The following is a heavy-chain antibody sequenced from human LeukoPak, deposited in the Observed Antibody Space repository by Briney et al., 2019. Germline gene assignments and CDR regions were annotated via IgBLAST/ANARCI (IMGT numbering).Heavy chain of an antibody. V-gene: IGHV1-2*02. CDR3: ASADSTAGGSLLYYFDY. J-gene: IGHJ4*02. CDR1: GYTFTDYH. CDR2: INPNSGDT. D-gene: IGHD6-13*01. Sequence: GASVKVSCKAFGYTFTDYHMHWVRQAPGQRLEWMGWINPNSGDTNYAQKFQGRVTMTRDTTISTAYMELSRLRSDDTAVYYCASADSTAGGSLLYYFDYWGQGTLVTVSS.